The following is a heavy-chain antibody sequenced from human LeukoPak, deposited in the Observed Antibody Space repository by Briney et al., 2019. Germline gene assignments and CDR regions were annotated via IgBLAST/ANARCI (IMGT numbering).Heavy chain of an antibody. CDR3: ARDSDYGGNSAAFDI. V-gene: IGHV3-48*03. J-gene: IGHJ3*02. D-gene: IGHD4-23*01. CDR2: ISSSGSTI. Sequence: PGGSLRLSCVASGFTFSSYEMNWVRQAPGKGLEWVSYISSSGSTIYYADSVKGRFTISRDNAKNSLYLQMNSLRAEDTAVYYCARDSDYGGNSAAFDIWGQGTMVTVSS. CDR1: GFTFSSYE.